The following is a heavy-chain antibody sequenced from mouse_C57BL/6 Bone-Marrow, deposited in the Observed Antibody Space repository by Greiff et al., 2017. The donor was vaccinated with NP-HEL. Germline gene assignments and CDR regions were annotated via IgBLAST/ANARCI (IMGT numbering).Heavy chain of an antibody. CDR1: GFSLSTFGMG. CDR2: IWWDDDK. V-gene: IGHV8-8*01. CDR3: ARTVYYGSDWFAY. Sequence: QVTLKVSGPGILQPSQTLSLTCSFSGFSLSTFGMGVGWIRQPSGQGLEWLAHIWWDDDKYYNPALKSRLSISKDTSKNQVFLMIANVDTADTATYYCARTVYYGSDWFAYWGQGTLVTVSA. D-gene: IGHD1-1*01. J-gene: IGHJ3*01.